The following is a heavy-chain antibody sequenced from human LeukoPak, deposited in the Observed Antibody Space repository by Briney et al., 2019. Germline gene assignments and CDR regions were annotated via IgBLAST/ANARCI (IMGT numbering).Heavy chain of an antibody. CDR2: ISGYNGDT. CDR1: GYFFSSCG. Sequence: ASVKVSCKTFGYFFSSCGINWVRQAPGQGLEWMGWISGYNGDTNYAQKFQGRVIMTTDTSTNIVYMDLRRLRSDDTAIYYCARNWGAGHPINFDYWGQGTLVTVSS. V-gene: IGHV1-18*01. D-gene: IGHD3-16*01. CDR3: ARNWGAGHPINFDY. J-gene: IGHJ4*02.